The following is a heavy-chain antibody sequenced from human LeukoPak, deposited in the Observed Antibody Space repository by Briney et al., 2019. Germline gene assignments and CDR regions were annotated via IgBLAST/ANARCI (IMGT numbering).Heavy chain of an antibody. J-gene: IGHJ4*02. D-gene: IGHD1-26*01. V-gene: IGHV4-4*02. CDR2: VHLSGTS. CDR1: GGSILTTNW. Sequence: TSETLSLTCAVSGGSILTTNWWSWVRQPPGKGLEWIGEVHLSGTSNYNPSLKSRVSISIDKSKNQLSLKLTSVTAADTAMHYCARESGAFSPFGFWGQGTLVTVSS. CDR3: ARESGAFSPFGF.